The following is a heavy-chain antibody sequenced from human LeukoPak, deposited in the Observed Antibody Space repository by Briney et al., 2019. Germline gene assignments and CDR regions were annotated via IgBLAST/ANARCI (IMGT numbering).Heavy chain of an antibody. CDR3: ARGFPSTVTTFDY. CDR2: INAGNGNT. D-gene: IGHD4-17*01. V-gene: IGHV1-3*01. J-gene: IGHJ4*02. Sequence: ASVKFSCKASGYTFTNYAMNWVRQAPGQRLEWMGWINAGNGNTKYSQKFQGRVTITRDTSASTAYMELSSLRSEDTAVYYCARGFPSTVTTFDYWGQGTLVTVSS. CDR1: GYTFTNYA.